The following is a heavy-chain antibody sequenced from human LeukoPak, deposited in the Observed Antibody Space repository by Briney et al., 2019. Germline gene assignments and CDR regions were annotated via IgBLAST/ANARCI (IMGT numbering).Heavy chain of an antibody. Sequence: PGGSLRLSCAASGFTFSSYWMSWVRQAPGKGLEWVANIKQDGSEKYYVDSVKGRFTISRDSAKNSLYLQMNSLRAEDTAVYYCARGDILTGYYFRAFDIWGQGTMVTVSS. D-gene: IGHD3-9*01. J-gene: IGHJ3*02. CDR2: IKQDGSEK. CDR3: ARGDILTGYYFRAFDI. V-gene: IGHV3-7*01. CDR1: GFTFSSYW.